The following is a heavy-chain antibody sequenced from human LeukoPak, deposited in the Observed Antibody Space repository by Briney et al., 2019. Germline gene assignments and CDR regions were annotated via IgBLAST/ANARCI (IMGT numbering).Heavy chain of an antibody. D-gene: IGHD5-12*01. CDR2: IKQDGSE. J-gene: IGHJ3*02. CDR1: GFTFSSYW. Sequence: PGGSLXLSCAASGFTFSSYWMSWVRQAPGKGLEWVANIKQDGSENYVDSVKGRFTISRDNAKNSLYLQMNSLRAEDTAVYYCARDRSSGYDDIWGQGTMVTVSS. V-gene: IGHV3-7*01. CDR3: ARDRSSGYDDI.